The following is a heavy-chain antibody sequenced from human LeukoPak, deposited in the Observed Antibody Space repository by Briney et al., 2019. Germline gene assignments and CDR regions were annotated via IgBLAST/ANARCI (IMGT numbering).Heavy chain of an antibody. CDR3: AKVGGSFCTSLSCFGLDV. CDR1: GVIFSEFG. Sequence: GGSLRLSCTASGVIFSEFGMHWVRQAPGKGLEWVTFIRYDGGDQYYAESVKGRFTISRDNSKNTVYLQMNSLRPEDTAVYYCAKVGGSFCTSLSCFGLDVWGKGTTVTVSP. V-gene: IGHV3-30*02. J-gene: IGHJ6*04. CDR2: IRYDGGDQ. D-gene: IGHD2-2*01.